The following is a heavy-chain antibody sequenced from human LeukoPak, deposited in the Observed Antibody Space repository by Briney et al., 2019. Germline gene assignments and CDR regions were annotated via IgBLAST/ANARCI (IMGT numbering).Heavy chain of an antibody. V-gene: IGHV3-23*01. J-gene: IGHJ4*02. CDR1: GFTFSSYT. D-gene: IGHD2-2*02. Sequence: GGSLRLSCAASGFTFSSYTMSWVRQAPGKGLEWVSAISGSGGSTYYADSVKGRFTISRDNSKSTLYMQMNSLRAEDTAVYYCAKSANDYCSSNSCYKFDYWGQGALVTVSS. CDR2: ISGSGGST. CDR3: AKSANDYCSSNSCYKFDY.